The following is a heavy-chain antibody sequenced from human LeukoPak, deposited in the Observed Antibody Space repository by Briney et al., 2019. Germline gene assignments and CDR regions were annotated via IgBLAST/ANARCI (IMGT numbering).Heavy chain of an antibody. D-gene: IGHD3-3*01. CDR2: INHSGST. J-gene: IGHJ3*02. Sequence: SETLSLTCTVSGGSISPYYWSWIRQPPGKGLEWIGEINHSGSTNYNPSLKSRVTISVDTSKNQFSLKLSSVTAADTAVYYCARVRILRFLEWLLKDAFDIWGQGTMVTVSS. V-gene: IGHV4-34*01. CDR1: GGSISPYY. CDR3: ARVRILRFLEWLLKDAFDI.